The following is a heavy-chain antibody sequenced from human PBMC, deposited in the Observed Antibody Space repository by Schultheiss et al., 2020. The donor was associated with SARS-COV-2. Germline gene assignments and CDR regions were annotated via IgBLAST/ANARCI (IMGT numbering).Heavy chain of an antibody. V-gene: IGHV3-21*04. D-gene: IGHD3-10*01. CDR2: IGTSSRYK. J-gene: IGHJ4*02. CDR3: ARARAARWFGELVLDY. CDR1: GFTFSSYW. Sequence: GGSLRLSCAASGFTFSSYWMSWVRQAPGKGLEWVSSIGTSSRYKWYSDSVKGRFTISRDDAKNSLYLQMNSLRAEDMALYYCARARAARWFGELVLDYWGQGTLVTVSS.